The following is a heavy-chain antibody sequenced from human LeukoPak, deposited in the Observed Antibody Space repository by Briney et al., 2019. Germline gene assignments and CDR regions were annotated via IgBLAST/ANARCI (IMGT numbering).Heavy chain of an antibody. CDR3: ARGMYYYGSGGLDY. CDR2: ISSGSII. J-gene: IGHJ4*02. V-gene: IGHV3-48*02. Sequence: GGSLRLSCAASGFTFSRDDMNWVRQAPGKGLEWVSYISSGSIIYYADSVKGRFTISRDNAKNSLYLQMHSLRDEDTAVYYCARGMYYYGSGGLDYWGQGTLVTVSS. D-gene: IGHD3-10*01. CDR1: GFTFSRDD.